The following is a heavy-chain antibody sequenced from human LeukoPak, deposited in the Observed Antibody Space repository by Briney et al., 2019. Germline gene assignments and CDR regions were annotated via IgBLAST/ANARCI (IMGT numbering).Heavy chain of an antibody. Sequence: GRSLRLSCAASGFTFDNYAMHWVRQAPGKGLEWVSGISWNSGSIGYADSVRSRFTISRDNAKNSLYLQMNSLRPEDTALYFCARDISYCSSTSCHYFYYGMDVWGQGTTVTVSS. J-gene: IGHJ6*02. CDR3: ARDISYCSSTSCHYFYYGMDV. V-gene: IGHV3-9*01. CDR1: GFTFDNYA. CDR2: ISWNSGSI. D-gene: IGHD2-2*01.